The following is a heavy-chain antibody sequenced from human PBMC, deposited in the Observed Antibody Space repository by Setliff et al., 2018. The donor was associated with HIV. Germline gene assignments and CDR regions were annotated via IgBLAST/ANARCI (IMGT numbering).Heavy chain of an antibody. Sequence: GGSLRLSCGSSEFTFSHISMSWVRQAPGGGLEWVGHIKTKSEGGTTDYAVAVKGRFTIFRDDARNTLFLEVNSLKIEDTGVYYCTTEDYNPWSIHAFDLWGPGAMVTVSS. CDR1: EFTFSHIS. D-gene: IGHD3-3*01. CDR3: TTEDYNPWSIHAFDL. CDR2: IKTKSEGGTT. J-gene: IGHJ3*01. V-gene: IGHV3-15*01.